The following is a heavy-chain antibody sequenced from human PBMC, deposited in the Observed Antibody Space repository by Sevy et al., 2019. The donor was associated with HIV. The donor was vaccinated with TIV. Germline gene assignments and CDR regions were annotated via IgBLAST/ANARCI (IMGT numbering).Heavy chain of an antibody. Sequence: GGSLRLSCAASGFTFSSYAMHWVRQAPGKGLEWVAVISYDGSNKYYADSVKGRFTISRDNSNNTLYMQMNSLRVEDTAVYYCGGNRYYYGMDVWGQGTTVTVSS. V-gene: IGHV3-30-3*01. J-gene: IGHJ6*02. CDR1: GFTFSSYA. CDR2: ISYDGSNK. CDR3: GGNRYYYGMDV.